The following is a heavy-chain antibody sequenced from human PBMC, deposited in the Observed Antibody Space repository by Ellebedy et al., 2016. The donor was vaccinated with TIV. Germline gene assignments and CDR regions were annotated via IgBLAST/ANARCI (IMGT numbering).Heavy chain of an antibody. V-gene: IGHV3-21*01. CDR1: GFTFSSYS. D-gene: IGHD2-2*01. CDR3: ARDRTVPADYSYNDFDY. Sequence: GGSLRLXXAASGFTFSSYSMNWVRQAPGKGLEWVSSISSSSSYIYYADSVKGRFTISRDNAKNSLYLQMNSLRAEDTAVYYCARDRTVPADYSYNDFDYWGQGTLVTVSS. CDR2: ISSSSSYI. J-gene: IGHJ4*02.